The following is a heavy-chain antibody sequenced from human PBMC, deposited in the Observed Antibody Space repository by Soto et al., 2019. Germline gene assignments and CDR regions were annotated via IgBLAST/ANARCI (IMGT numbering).Heavy chain of an antibody. Sequence: QVQLVQSGAEVKKPGSSVKVSCKASGGTFSSYAISWVRQAPGQGLEWMGGIIPIFGTANYAQKFQGRVTITADESTSTAYMELSSLRSEDKAVYYCARDEFRVGCYDSSGYYPYYYYGMDVWGQGTTVTVSS. D-gene: IGHD3-22*01. CDR3: ARDEFRVGCYDSSGYYPYYYYGMDV. CDR1: GGTFSSYA. CDR2: IIPIFGTA. V-gene: IGHV1-69*01. J-gene: IGHJ6*02.